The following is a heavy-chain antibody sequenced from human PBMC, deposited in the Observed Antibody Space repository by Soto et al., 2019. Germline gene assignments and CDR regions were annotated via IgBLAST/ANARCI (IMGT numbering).Heavy chain of an antibody. D-gene: IGHD6-13*01. Sequence: PGGSLRLCCAASGFTVSSNYMSWVRQAPGKGLEWVPVIYSGGSTYYADSVKGRFTISRDNSKNTLYLQMNSLRAEDTAVYYCVRVGYSSSWAFDYWAQRTLVTGSS. CDR1: GFTVSSNY. CDR3: VRVGYSSSWAFDY. CDR2: IYSGGST. J-gene: IGHJ4*02. V-gene: IGHV3-66*01.